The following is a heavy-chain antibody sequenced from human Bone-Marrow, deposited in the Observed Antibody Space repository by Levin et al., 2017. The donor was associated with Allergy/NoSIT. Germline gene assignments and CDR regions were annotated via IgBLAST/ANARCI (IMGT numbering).Heavy chain of an antibody. D-gene: IGHD6-13*01. V-gene: IGHV3-48*02. CDR1: GFTFSNSS. J-gene: IGHJ6*02. Sequence: PGGSLRLSCAASGFTFSNSSMNWVRQAPGKGLEWVSYISDSSSSIFYADSVKGRFTISRDNAKNSLFLQMNSLRDEDTAVYYCARDCPHLSYSSTWYYYYGMDVWGQWTTVTVSS. CDR2: ISDSSSSI. CDR3: ARDCPHLSYSSTWYYYYGMDV.